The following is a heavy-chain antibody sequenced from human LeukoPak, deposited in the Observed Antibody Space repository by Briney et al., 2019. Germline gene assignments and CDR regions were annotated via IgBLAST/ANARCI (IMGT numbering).Heavy chain of an antibody. J-gene: IGHJ3*02. Sequence: SVKVSCKASGGTFSSYAISWVRQAPGQGLEWMGGIIPIFGTANYAQKFQGRVTITADKSTSTAYMELSSLRSEDTAVYYCASGEEHSSGWEGGDAFDIWGQGTMVTVSS. D-gene: IGHD6-19*01. V-gene: IGHV1-69*06. CDR2: IIPIFGTA. CDR1: GGTFSSYA. CDR3: ASGEEHSSGWEGGDAFDI.